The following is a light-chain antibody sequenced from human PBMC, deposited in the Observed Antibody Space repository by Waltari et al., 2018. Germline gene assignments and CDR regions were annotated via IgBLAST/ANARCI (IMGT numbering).Light chain of an antibody. CDR2: ADS. CDR3: QTWDSNIFV. CDR1: HLGIKW. J-gene: IGLJ1*01. Sequence: SFELTQPSSVSVSPGQTASIACPGAHLGIKWTSWYQQKADQSPVLVIYADSERPSGVPGRFSAARSGDTVTLNISGTQDLDEADYYCQTWDSNIFVFGPGTKVTVL. V-gene: IGLV3-1*01.